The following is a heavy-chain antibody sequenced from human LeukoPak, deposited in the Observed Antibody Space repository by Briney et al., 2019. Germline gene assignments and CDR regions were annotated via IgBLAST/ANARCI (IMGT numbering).Heavy chain of an antibody. D-gene: IGHD3-22*01. Sequence: ASVKVSCKASGYTFTSYGISWVRQAPGQGLEWMGWISAYNGNTNYAQKLQGRVTMTTDTSTSTAYMELRSLGSDDTAVYYCARHDDYYDAYYFDYWGQGTLVTVSS. CDR2: ISAYNGNT. V-gene: IGHV1-18*01. CDR1: GYTFTSYG. J-gene: IGHJ4*02. CDR3: ARHDDYYDAYYFDY.